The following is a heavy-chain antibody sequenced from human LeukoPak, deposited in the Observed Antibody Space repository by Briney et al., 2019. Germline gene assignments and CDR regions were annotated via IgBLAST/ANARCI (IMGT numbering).Heavy chain of an antibody. CDR2: ISAAGGST. D-gene: IGHD3-10*01. Sequence: GGSLRLSCAASGFTFSSYAMSWVRQAPGKGLEWVSSISAAGGSTYYADSVKGRFTISRDNSINTLYLQMNSLRAEDTAVYYCAKIALVTGSRNWGQGTLVTVSS. CDR3: AKIALVTGSRN. J-gene: IGHJ4*02. CDR1: GFTFSSYA. V-gene: IGHV3-23*01.